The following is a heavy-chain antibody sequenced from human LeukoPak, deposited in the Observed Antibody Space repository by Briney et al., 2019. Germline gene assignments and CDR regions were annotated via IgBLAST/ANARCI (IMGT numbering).Heavy chain of an antibody. J-gene: IGHJ3*02. D-gene: IGHD2-15*01. Sequence: PGGSLRLSCAASGFTFSSYWMSWVRQAPGKGLEWVANIKQDGSEKYYVDSVKGRFTISRDNAKNSLYLQMNSLRAEDTAVYYCAREVYCSGGSCYFAFTPDAFDIWGQGAMVTVSS. CDR3: AREVYCSGGSCYFAFTPDAFDI. V-gene: IGHV3-7*01. CDR1: GFTFSSYW. CDR2: IKQDGSEK.